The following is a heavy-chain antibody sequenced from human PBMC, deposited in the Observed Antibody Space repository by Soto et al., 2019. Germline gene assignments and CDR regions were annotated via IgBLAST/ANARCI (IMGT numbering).Heavy chain of an antibody. CDR3: ARDGNYYDRSGYLLWGTAVDF. V-gene: IGHV1-69*01. CDR1: GGTFSSYS. Sequence: QVQLVQSGAEVKKPGSSVKVSCKAPGGTFSSYSITWVRQAPGQGLEWMGGIIPIFDTVNYAQNFQGRVTITADESTSTAYMELTSRRSEDTAVYYCARDGNYYDRSGYLLWGTAVDFWGQGTLVTVSS. D-gene: IGHD3-22*01. CDR2: IIPIFDTV. J-gene: IGHJ4*02.